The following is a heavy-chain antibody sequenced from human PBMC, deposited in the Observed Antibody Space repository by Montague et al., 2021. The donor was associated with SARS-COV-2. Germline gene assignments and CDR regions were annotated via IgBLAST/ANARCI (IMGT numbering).Heavy chain of an antibody. V-gene: IGHV4-59*07. Sequence: SDTLSLTCSVSGGSMINNYWSWIRQPPGKGLEWMGYIYYTGSTDYNPSLESRATLSIDTSKNEFSLKLTSVTAADTAVYYCARGGGRLQYSYYYGMDVWGQGTTVTVSS. CDR1: GGSMINNY. D-gene: IGHD5-12*01. J-gene: IGHJ6*02. CDR2: IYYTGST. CDR3: ARGGGRLQYSYYYGMDV.